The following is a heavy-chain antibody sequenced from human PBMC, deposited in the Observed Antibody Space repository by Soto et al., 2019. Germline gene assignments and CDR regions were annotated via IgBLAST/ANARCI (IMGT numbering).Heavy chain of an antibody. D-gene: IGHD2-2*02. V-gene: IGHV1-69*01. CDR1: GGTFSSYA. CDR2: IIPIFGTA. CDR3: ASTGDIVVGPAAIGNGHMDV. J-gene: IGHJ6*02. Sequence: QVQLVQSGAEVKKPGSSVKVSCKASGGTFSSYAISWVRQAPGQGLEWMGGIIPIFGTANYAQKFQCRVTITADESTSPAYMERSRLRSEDKAVYYCASTGDIVVGPAAIGNGHMDVWGQGTTVTVSS.